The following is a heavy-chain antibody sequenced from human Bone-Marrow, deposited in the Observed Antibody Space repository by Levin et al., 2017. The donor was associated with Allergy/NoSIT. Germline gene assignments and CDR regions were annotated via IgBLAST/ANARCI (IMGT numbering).Heavy chain of an antibody. CDR3: AKGGYCTGGVCDMWYYFDY. D-gene: IGHD2-8*02. J-gene: IGHJ4*02. CDR2: ISGSGGSI. Sequence: GGSLRLSCAASGFTFSSYAMSWVRQAPGKGLEWVSAISGSGGSIYYADSVKGRFTISRDNSKNTLFLQMNSLRAEDTAVYYCAKGGYCTGGVCDMWYYFDYWGQGTLVTVSS. CDR1: GFTFSSYA. V-gene: IGHV3-23*01.